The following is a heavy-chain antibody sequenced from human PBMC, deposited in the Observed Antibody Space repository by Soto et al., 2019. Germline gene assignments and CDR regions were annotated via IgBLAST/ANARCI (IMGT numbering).Heavy chain of an antibody. CDR2: ISGSGGST. J-gene: IGHJ6*02. D-gene: IGHD1-26*01. CDR3: AKDLGPGSLYYYYGMDV. CDR1: GFTFSSYA. V-gene: IGHV3-23*01. Sequence: GGSLILSCAASGFTFSSYAMSWVRQAPGKGLEWVSAISGSGGSTYYADSVKGRFTISRDNSKNTLYLQMNSLRAEDTAVYYCAKDLGPGSLYYYYGMDVWGQGTTVMVCS.